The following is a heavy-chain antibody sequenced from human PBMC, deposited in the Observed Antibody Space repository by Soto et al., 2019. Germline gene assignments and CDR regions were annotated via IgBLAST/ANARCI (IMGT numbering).Heavy chain of an antibody. D-gene: IGHD2-15*01. Sequence: ASVKVSCKASGYTFTSYDINWVRQATGQGLEWMGWMNPNSGNTGYAQKFQGRVTMTRKTSISTAYMELSSLRSEDTAVYYCARGVYCSGGSCYSEFFGFDPWGQGTLVTVSS. CDR2: MNPNSGNT. CDR1: GYTFTSYD. CDR3: ARGVYCSGGSCYSEFFGFDP. V-gene: IGHV1-8*01. J-gene: IGHJ5*02.